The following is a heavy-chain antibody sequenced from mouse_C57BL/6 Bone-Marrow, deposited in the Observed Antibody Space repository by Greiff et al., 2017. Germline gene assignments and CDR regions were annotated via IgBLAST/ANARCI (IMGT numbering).Heavy chain of an antibody. CDR2: INPNNGGT. D-gene: IGHD1-1*01. V-gene: IGHV1-18*01. CDR3: ARQNPPITSYAMDY. J-gene: IGHJ4*01. CDR1: GYTFTNYN. Sequence: VQLKQSGPELVKPGASVKIPCKASGYTFTNYNMDWVKQSHGKSLEWIRDINPNNGGTIYNQKFKGKATLTVDKSSSTAYMELRSLTSEDTAVYYCARQNPPITSYAMDYWGQGTSVTVSS.